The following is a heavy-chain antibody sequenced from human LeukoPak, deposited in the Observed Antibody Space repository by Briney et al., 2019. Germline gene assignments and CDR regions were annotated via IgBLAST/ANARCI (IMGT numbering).Heavy chain of an antibody. Sequence: GGSLRLSCVASGFSFSSYWMSWVRQAPGKGLEFVANIKQDGGSKNYVDSVKGRFTISRDNAENSLYLQMSSLRAEDTALYYCARDPEWSSFDIWGQGIMVTVPS. J-gene: IGHJ3*02. V-gene: IGHV3-7*01. CDR1: GFSFSSYW. CDR3: ARDPEWSSFDI. CDR2: IKQDGGSK. D-gene: IGHD3-3*01.